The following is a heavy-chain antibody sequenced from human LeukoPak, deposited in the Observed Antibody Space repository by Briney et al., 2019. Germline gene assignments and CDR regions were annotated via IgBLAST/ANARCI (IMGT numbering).Heavy chain of an antibody. J-gene: IGHJ3*02. CDR1: GYTFTSYY. V-gene: IGHV1-46*01. CDR3: AREAPIAVAGNAFDI. D-gene: IGHD6-19*01. Sequence: ASVTVSCKASGYTFTSYYMHWVRQAPGQGLEWMGIINPSGGSTSYAQKFQGRVTMTRDMSTSTVYMELSSLRSEDTAVYYCAREAPIAVAGNAFDIWGQGTMVTVSS. CDR2: INPSGGST.